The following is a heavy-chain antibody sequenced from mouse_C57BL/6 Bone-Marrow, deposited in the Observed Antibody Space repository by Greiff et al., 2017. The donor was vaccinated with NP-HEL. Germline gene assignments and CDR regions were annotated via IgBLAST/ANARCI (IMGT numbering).Heavy chain of an antibody. J-gene: IGHJ1*03. CDR3: ARYPQLGRYFDV. D-gene: IGHD4-1*02. CDR2: IRNKANGYTT. V-gene: IGHV7-3*01. CDR1: GFTFTDYY. Sequence: EVKLMESGGGLVQPGGSLSLSCAASGFTFTDYYMSWVRQPPGKALEWLGFIRNKANGYTTEYSASVKGRFTISRDNSQRILYLQMNALGAEDSATYYCARYPQLGRYFDVWGTGTTVTVSS.